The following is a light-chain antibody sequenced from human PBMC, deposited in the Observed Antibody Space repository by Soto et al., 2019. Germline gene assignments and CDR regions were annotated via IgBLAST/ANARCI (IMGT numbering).Light chain of an antibody. CDR3: QHYNSYSEA. V-gene: IGKV3-20*01. Sequence: EIVLTQSPGTLSLSPGERATLSCRASQSISSRYLAWYQQKPGQAPRLLIYGVSTRATGIPARFSGSESGTDFTLTINSLEPEDFAVYYCQHYNSYSEAFGQGTKVDIK. J-gene: IGKJ1*01. CDR2: GVS. CDR1: QSISSRY.